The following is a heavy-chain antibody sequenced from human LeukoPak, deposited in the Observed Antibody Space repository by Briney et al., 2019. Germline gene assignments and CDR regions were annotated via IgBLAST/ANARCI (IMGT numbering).Heavy chain of an antibody. V-gene: IGHV4-39*07. CDR3: ARSLDHSGTNHDAFDI. D-gene: IGHD1-26*01. CDR1: GGSISSSSYY. Sequence: SETLSLTCTVSGGSISSSSYYWGWIRQPPGKGLEWIGSIYYSGSTYYNPSLKSRVTISVDTSKNQFSLKLSSVTAADTAVYYCARSLDHSGTNHDAFDIWGQGTMVTVSS. J-gene: IGHJ3*02. CDR2: IYYSGST.